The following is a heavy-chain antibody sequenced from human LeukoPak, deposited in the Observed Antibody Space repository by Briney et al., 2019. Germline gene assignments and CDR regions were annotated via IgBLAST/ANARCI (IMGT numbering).Heavy chain of an antibody. Sequence: PSETLSLTCTVSGGSISSYYWSWIRQPAGKGLEWIGRIYTSGSTNYNPSLKSRVTISVDTSKNQFSLKLSSVTAADTAVYYCAREDYSRGVGWFDPWGQGTLVTVSS. J-gene: IGHJ5*02. CDR3: AREDYSRGVGWFDP. D-gene: IGHD4-11*01. V-gene: IGHV4-4*07. CDR2: IYTSGST. CDR1: GGSISSYY.